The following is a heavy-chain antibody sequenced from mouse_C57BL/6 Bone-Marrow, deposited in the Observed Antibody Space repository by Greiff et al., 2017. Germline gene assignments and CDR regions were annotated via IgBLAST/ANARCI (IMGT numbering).Heavy chain of an antibody. D-gene: IGHD3-1*01. CDR1: GFSLTSYG. CDR2: IWRGGST. Sequence: QVQLQQSGPGLVQPSQSLSITCTVSGFSLTSYGVHWVRQSPGKGLEWLGVIWRGGSTDYNAAFMSRLSITKDNSKSQVFFKMNSLKADDTAIYSCARIGDSYYAMDYWGQGTSVTVSS. CDR3: ARIGDSYYAMDY. J-gene: IGHJ4*01. V-gene: IGHV2-5*01.